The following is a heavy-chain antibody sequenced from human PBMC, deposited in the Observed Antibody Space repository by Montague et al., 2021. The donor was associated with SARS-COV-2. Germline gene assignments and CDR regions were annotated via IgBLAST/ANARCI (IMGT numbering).Heavy chain of an antibody. CDR3: THRFAGFFDY. CDR1: GFSLNTPEVA. V-gene: IGHV2-5*05. CDR2: IYGXDEK. Sequence: PALVKPTQTLTLTCTFSGFSLNTPEVAVGWIRQPPGKALEWLALIYGXDEKRYGPSLQSRLTITRDTSKSQVALTMTNMDPVDTATYFCTHRFAGFFDYWGQGILVTVSS. J-gene: IGHJ4*02.